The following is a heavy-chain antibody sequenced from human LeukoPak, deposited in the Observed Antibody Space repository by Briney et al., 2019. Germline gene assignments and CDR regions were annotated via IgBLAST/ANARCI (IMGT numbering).Heavy chain of an antibody. V-gene: IGHV4-39*01. D-gene: IGHD2-15*01. CDR1: GGSISGSSFY. Sequence: PSETLSLTCTVSGGSISGSSFYWGWIRQPPGKGLEWIGSIHYGGSTYYNPSLKSRVTISVDTSKNQFSLKLTSVTAADTALYYCARPNAAGFTSAFDIWGQGTMVTVSS. J-gene: IGHJ3*02. CDR3: ARPNAAGFTSAFDI. CDR2: IHYGGST.